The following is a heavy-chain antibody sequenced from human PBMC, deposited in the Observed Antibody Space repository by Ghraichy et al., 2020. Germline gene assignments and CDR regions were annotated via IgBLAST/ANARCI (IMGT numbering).Heavy chain of an antibody. CDR3: ARHRYSGSGSYFAIYYFDY. CDR2: IYYSGRT. V-gene: IGHV4-39*01. D-gene: IGHD3-10*01. J-gene: IGHJ4*02. CDR1: GGSISSSNYY. Sequence: SETLSLTCIVSGGSISSSNYYWGWIRQPPGKGLEWIGSIYYSGRTYYNPSLESRITISVDTSKNQFSLKLRSVTAADTAVYYCARHRYSGSGSYFAIYYFDYWGQGTLVTVSS.